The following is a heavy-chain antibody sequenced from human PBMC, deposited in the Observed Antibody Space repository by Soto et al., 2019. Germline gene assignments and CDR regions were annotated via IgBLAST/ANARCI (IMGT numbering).Heavy chain of an antibody. CDR1: GFTFSSYG. D-gene: IGHD4-17*01. V-gene: IGHV3-33*01. J-gene: IGHJ6*02. CDR2: IWYDGSNK. CDR3: ARDPLDYGDSFYGMDV. Sequence: PVGSLRLSCAASGFTFSSYGMHWVRQAPGKGLEWVAVIWYDGSNKYYADSVKGRFTISRDNSKNTLYLQMNSLRAEDTAVYYCARDPLDYGDSFYGMDVWGQGTTVTVS.